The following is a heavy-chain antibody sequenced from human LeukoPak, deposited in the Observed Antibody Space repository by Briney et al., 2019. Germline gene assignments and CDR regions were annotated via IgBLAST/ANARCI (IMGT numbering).Heavy chain of an antibody. CDR2: IYTSGST. D-gene: IGHD3-22*01. Sequence: SETLSLTCTVSGGSISSYYWSWIRQPAGKGLEWIRRIYTSGSTNYNPSLKSRVTMSVDTSKNQFSLKLSSVTAADTAVYYCARFAEGYYDSSGYPSQAFDYWGQGTLVTVSS. J-gene: IGHJ4*02. CDR1: GGSISSYY. CDR3: ARFAEGYYDSSGYPSQAFDY. V-gene: IGHV4-4*07.